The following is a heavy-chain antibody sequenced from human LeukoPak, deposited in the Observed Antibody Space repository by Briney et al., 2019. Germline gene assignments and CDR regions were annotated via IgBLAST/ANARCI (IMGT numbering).Heavy chain of an antibody. CDR3: AKDWYSSSWYLKFYFDY. Sequence: QSGGSLRLSCAASGFTFSDAWMSWARQAPGKGLEWVSAISGSGGSTYYADSVKGRFTISRDNSKNTLYLQMNSLRAEDTAVYYCAKDWYSSSWYLKFYFDYWGQGTLVTFSS. CDR1: GFTFSDAW. V-gene: IGHV3-23*01. CDR2: ISGSGGST. J-gene: IGHJ4*02. D-gene: IGHD6-13*01.